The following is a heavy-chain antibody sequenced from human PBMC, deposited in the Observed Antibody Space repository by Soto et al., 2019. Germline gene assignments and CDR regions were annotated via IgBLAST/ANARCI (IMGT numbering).Heavy chain of an antibody. CDR3: AGYGDYAY. V-gene: IGHV3-48*02. Sequence: EVQLVESGGGLVQPGGSLRLSCAASGFTFSNYNMHWVRQAPGKGLEWVSYISSSSTTIYYADSVKGRFTISRDNAQNSWDLQMNSLRDEDQSVYYGAGYGDYAYWGQGTLVTVSS. D-gene: IGHD4-17*01. CDR2: ISSSSTTI. CDR1: GFTFSNYN. J-gene: IGHJ4*02.